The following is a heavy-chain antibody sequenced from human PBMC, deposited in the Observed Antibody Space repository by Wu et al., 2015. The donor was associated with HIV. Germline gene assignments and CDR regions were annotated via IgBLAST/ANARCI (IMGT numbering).Heavy chain of an antibody. CDR2: IIPIFGTA. D-gene: IGHD6-13*01. CDR1: GYNINLFG. V-gene: IGHV1-69*13. Sequence: QVQLVQSGAAVKKPGDSVKVSCKIFGYNINLFGINWVRQAPGQGLEWTGGIIPIFGTATYAQTFQGRATITSDESTSTAYMEVTGLTSEDTAVYYCARGFSSTWYDYFDLWGQGTLVSVSS. J-gene: IGHJ4*02. CDR3: ARGFSSTWYDYFDL.